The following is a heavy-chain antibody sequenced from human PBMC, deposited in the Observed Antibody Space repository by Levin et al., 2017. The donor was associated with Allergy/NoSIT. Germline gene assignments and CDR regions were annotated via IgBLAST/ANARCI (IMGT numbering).Heavy chain of an antibody. Sequence: SQTLSLTCIVSGGAISRSDYYWGWIRQPPGKRLEWIGSIYYSGSTYYNPSFKSRVTISVDTAKNSFSLSLSSVTAADTAVYSCARPTEKSVAGAFDYWGQGTLVTVSS. D-gene: IGHD6-19*01. J-gene: IGHJ4*02. CDR2: IYYSGST. CDR3: ARPTEKSVAGAFDY. V-gene: IGHV4-39*02. CDR1: GGAISRSDYY.